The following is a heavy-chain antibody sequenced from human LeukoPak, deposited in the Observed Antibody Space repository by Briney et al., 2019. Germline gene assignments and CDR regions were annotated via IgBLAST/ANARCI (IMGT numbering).Heavy chain of an antibody. CDR1: GDSVSSNSAS. D-gene: IGHD4-17*01. Sequence: SQTLSLTCAISGDSVSSNSASWNWIRQSPSRGLEWLGRTYYRSTWYNDYAVSVRGRITVNPDTSKNQFSLHLNSVTPEDTAVYYCARDYYGDYAHDYWGQGTLVTVSS. V-gene: IGHV6-1*01. J-gene: IGHJ4*02. CDR3: ARDYYGDYAHDY. CDR2: TYYRSTWYN.